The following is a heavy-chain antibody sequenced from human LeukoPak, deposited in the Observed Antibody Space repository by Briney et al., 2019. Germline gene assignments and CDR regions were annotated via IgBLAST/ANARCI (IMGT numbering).Heavy chain of an antibody. Sequence: GGSLRLSCAASGFIFNTYDMNWVRQAPGKGLEWVSFISASSSYKYYVDSVKGRFTISRDNAKNSLYLQMNSLRAEDTALYYCASLDSSLSHWGQGTLVTVSS. CDR1: GFIFNTYD. V-gene: IGHV3-21*04. CDR3: ASLDSSLSH. D-gene: IGHD6-6*01. CDR2: ISASSSYK. J-gene: IGHJ4*02.